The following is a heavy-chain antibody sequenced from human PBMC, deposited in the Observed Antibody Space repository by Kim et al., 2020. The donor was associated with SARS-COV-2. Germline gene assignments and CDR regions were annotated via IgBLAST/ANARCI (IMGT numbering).Heavy chain of an antibody. D-gene: IGHD2-8*01. Sequence: GGSLRLSCAASGFRFNSYAMSWVRQAPGKGLEWVSSISNNGMSTYYEDSVEGRFTISRDNSKNVLYLQMNNLRVEDTAVYYCVPMGVRIATAMDVWGQGTTVTVSS. J-gene: IGHJ6*02. CDR2: ISNNGMST. CDR1: GFRFNSYA. CDR3: VPMGVRIATAMDV. V-gene: IGHV3-23*01.